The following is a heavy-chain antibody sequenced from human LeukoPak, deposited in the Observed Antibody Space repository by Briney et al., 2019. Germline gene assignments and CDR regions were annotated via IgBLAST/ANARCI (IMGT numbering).Heavy chain of an antibody. J-gene: IGHJ4*02. CDR1: GFTFSTYG. Sequence: PGGSLRLSCAASGFTFSTYGMHWVRQAPGKGLEWVAVISYDGSNKYYADSVKGRFTISRDNSKNTLYLQMNSLRAEDTAVYYCAKDGGGYCSSTSCYGRGYFDYWGQGTLVTVSS. CDR3: AKDGGGYCSSTSCYGRGYFDY. D-gene: IGHD2-2*01. V-gene: IGHV3-30*18. CDR2: ISYDGSNK.